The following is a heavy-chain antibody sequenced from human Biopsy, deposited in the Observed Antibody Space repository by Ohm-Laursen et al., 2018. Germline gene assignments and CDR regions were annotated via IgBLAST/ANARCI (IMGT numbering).Heavy chain of an antibody. V-gene: IGHV4-34*01. J-gene: IGHJ6*02. CDR3: VRGVDYYDPYHYYALDV. Sequence: TLSLTCAVYGGSFSDYYWTWIRQPPGKGLEWIGEINRRGTTNYNPSLKSRVTISVDTSKNQFSLKVRSVTAADTAVYYCVRGVDYYDPYHYYALDVWGQGATVTVSS. CDR2: INRRGTT. D-gene: IGHD3-22*01. CDR1: GGSFSDYY.